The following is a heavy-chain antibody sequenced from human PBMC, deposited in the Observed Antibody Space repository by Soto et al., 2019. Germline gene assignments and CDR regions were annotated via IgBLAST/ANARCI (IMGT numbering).Heavy chain of an antibody. V-gene: IGHV3-30*03. CDR1: GFPFNAYG. CDR2: ISYDGSNK. CDR3: VGGQYYFDY. J-gene: IGHJ4*02. D-gene: IGHD3-10*01. Sequence: QVQLVESGGGVVQPGRSLRLSCAASGFPFNAYGMHWVREGPDKGLEWVAVISYDGSNKFYADSVKGRFTISRDNSKNTLYLQMNSLRPEDTALYYCVGGQYYFDYRGQGTLVTVSS.